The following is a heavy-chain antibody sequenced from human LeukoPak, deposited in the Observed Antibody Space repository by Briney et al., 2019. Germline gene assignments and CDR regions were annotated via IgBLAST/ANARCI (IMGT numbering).Heavy chain of an antibody. D-gene: IGHD2-15*01. CDR3: ATATRLSNFDY. Sequence: ASMKVSCKASGYTFTSYYMHWVRQAPGQGLEWMGIINPSGGSTSYAQKFQGRVTMTRDTSTSTVYMELSSLRSEDTAVYYCATATRLSNFDYWGQGTLVTVSS. CDR1: GYTFTSYY. V-gene: IGHV1-46*01. CDR2: INPSGGST. J-gene: IGHJ4*02.